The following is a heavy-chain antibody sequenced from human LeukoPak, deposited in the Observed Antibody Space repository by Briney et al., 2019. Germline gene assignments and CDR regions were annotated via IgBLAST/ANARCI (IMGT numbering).Heavy chain of an antibody. D-gene: IGHD3-22*01. V-gene: IGHV3-11*04. CDR3: ARKDFSSGSFSY. CDR2: IGLSGSPL. J-gene: IGHJ4*02. Sequence: CIGLSGSPLDYADSVRGRFTISRDNAKNSLYLDMNRLRAEDTAVYYCARKDFSSGSFSYWGQGTLVTVSS.